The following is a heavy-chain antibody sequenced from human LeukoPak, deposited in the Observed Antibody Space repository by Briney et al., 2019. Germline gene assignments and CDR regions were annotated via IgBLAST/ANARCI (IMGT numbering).Heavy chain of an antibody. CDR1: GFTFSSYA. CDR3: AREFLKF. CDR2: ISGSSDSI. Sequence: GGSLRLSCAASGFTFSSYAMNWVRQAPGKGLEWISYISGSSDSIHYADSVKGRFTISRDNAKNSVYLQMSSLRVEDTAVYYCAREFLKFWGLGTLVTVSS. V-gene: IGHV3-48*01. J-gene: IGHJ4*02. D-gene: IGHD3-3*01.